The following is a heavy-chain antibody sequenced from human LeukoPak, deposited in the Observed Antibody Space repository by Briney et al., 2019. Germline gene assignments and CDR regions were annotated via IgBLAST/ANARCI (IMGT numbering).Heavy chain of an antibody. J-gene: IGHJ4*02. CDR1: GYTFTSYY. D-gene: IGHD6-13*01. Sequence: GASVKVSCKASGYTFTSYYMHWVRQAPGQGLEWMGIINPSGGSTSYAQKFQGRVTMTRDTSTSTVHMELSSLRSEDTAVYYCARDHEYSSSWYRGGGYFDYWGQGTLVTVSS. CDR2: INPSGGST. CDR3: ARDHEYSSSWYRGGGYFDY. V-gene: IGHV1-46*01.